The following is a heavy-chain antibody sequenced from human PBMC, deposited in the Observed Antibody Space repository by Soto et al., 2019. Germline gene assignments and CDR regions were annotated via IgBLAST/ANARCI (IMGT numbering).Heavy chain of an antibody. V-gene: IGHV3-15*01. D-gene: IGHD3-3*01. CDR2: IKSKTDGGTT. J-gene: IGHJ4*02. CDR1: GFTFSNAW. Sequence: EVQLVESGGGLVKPGGSLRLSCAASGFTFSNAWMSWVRQAPGKGLEWVGRIKSKTDGGTTDYAAPVKGRFTISRDDSKNTLYLQMYSLRDEDTAVYYCVEGSHYDIWSGSRGYTYWGQGTLVIVSS. CDR3: VEGSHYDIWSGSRGYTY.